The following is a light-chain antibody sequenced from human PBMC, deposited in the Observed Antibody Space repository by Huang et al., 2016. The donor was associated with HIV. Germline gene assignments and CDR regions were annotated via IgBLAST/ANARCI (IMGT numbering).Light chain of an antibody. CDR2: GAS. V-gene: IGKV3-15*01. CDR1: QSISNS. CDR3: QQYNSWPLT. J-gene: IGKJ3*01. Sequence: EIVMTQSPVTLSVSPGERASLSCRAGQSISNSLAWYQQKPGQAHRLLIYGASTRATGVPARFSVSGSATEFTLTINTLQSEDFAVYFCQQYNSWPLTFGPGTKVAIK.